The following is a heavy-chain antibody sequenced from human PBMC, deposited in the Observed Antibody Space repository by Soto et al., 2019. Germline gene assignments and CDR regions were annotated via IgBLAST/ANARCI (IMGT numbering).Heavy chain of an antibody. D-gene: IGHD4-17*01. Sequence: ASVKVSCKASGYTFTGYYMHWVRQAPGQGLEWMGWINPNSGGTNYAQKFKGWVTMTRDTSISTAYMELSRLRSDDTAVYYCARCSTTADDAFDIWGQGTMVTVSS. J-gene: IGHJ3*02. V-gene: IGHV1-2*04. CDR3: ARCSTTADDAFDI. CDR1: GYTFTGYY. CDR2: INPNSGGT.